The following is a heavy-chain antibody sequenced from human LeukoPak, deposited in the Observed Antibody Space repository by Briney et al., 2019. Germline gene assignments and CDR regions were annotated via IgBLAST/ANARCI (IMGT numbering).Heavy chain of an antibody. Sequence: ASVKVSCKASGYTFTSYYMHWVRQAPGKGLEWMGIINPSGGSTSYAQKFQGRVTMTRDTSTSTVYMELSSLRSEDTSAYYCARGASYYYDSSGYYLNYWGQGTLVTVSS. D-gene: IGHD3-22*01. CDR1: GYTFTSYY. J-gene: IGHJ4*02. CDR3: ARGASYYYDSSGYYLNY. V-gene: IGHV1-46*01. CDR2: INPSGGST.